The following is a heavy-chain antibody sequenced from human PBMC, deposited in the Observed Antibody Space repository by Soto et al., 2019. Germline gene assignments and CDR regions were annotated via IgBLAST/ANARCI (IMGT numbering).Heavy chain of an antibody. J-gene: IGHJ3*02. CDR2: IYYSGST. CDR1: GGSISSGGYY. D-gene: IGHD2-15*01. CDR3: ARLGPRGYCSGGSCARAAFDI. Sequence: SETLSLTCTVSGGSISSGGYYWSWIRQHPGKGLEWIGYIYYSGSTYYNPSLKSRVTISVDTSKNQFSLKLSSVTAADTAVYYCARLGPRGYCSGGSCARAAFDIWGQETMVTVSS. V-gene: IGHV4-31*03.